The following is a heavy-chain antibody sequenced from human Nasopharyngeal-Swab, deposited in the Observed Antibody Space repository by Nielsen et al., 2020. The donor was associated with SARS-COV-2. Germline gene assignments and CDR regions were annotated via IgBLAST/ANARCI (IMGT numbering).Heavy chain of an antibody. V-gene: IGHV3-9*01. CDR1: GFIFDDYA. CDR3: AKTYDDFWSGQQYFYGMDV. D-gene: IGHD3-3*01. Sequence: SLKISCAASGFIFDDYAMHWVRQVPGKGLEWVASISWTSGSLGYADSVKDRFSISRDNAKNSLYLQMNNLRPDDTALYYCAKTYDDFWSGQQYFYGMDVWGQGTTVTVSS. J-gene: IGHJ6*02. CDR2: ISWTSGSL.